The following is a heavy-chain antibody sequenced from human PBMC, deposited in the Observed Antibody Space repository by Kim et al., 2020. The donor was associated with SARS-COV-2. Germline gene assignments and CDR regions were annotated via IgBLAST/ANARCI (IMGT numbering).Heavy chain of an antibody. D-gene: IGHD6-19*01. Sequence: GGSLGLSCAASGFTFSDYYMTWIRQAPGKGLEWISYISSSSSYTKYADSVKGRFTISRDNAKNSLYLQMNSLRAEDTAVYYCARVASGSTAWYYFDYWG. CDR3: ARVASGSTAWYYFDY. CDR1: GFTFSDYY. J-gene: IGHJ4*01. CDR2: ISSSSSYT. V-gene: IGHV3-11*03.